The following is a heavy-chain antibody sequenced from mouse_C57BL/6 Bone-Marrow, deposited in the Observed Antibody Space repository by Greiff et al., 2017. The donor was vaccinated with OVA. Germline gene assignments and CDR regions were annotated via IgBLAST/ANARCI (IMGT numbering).Heavy chain of an antibody. CDR2: ISDGGSYT. V-gene: IGHV5-4*01. Sequence: EVMLVESGGGLVKPGGSLKLSCAASGFTFSSYAMSWVRQTPEKRLEWVATISDGGSYTYYPDNVKGRFTISRDNAKNNLYLQMSHLKSEDTARCHCARDRSYYYGSSNFAYWGQGTLVTVSA. J-gene: IGHJ3*01. D-gene: IGHD1-1*01. CDR3: ARDRSYYYGSSNFAY. CDR1: GFTFSSYA.